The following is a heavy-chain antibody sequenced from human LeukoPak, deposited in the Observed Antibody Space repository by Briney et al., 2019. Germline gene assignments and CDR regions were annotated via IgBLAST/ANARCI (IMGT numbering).Heavy chain of an antibody. J-gene: IGHJ5*02. Sequence: PGGSLRLSCAASGFTFSSYNMNWVRQAPGKGLEWVSSISTSGIYIYYADSVKGRFTISRDNAKNSLYLQMNSLRAEDTAVYYCATDLIHYYASGAKTWGQGTLVTVSS. CDR1: GFTFSSYN. D-gene: IGHD3-10*01. CDR2: ISTSGIYI. CDR3: ATDLIHYYASGAKT. V-gene: IGHV3-21*01.